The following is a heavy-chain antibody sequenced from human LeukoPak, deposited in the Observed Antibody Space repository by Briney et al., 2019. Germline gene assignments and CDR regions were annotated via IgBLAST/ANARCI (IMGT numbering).Heavy chain of an antibody. Sequence: ASVKVSCKASGYTLTGYYMHWVRQAPGQGLEWMGWINPNSGGTNYAQKFQGRVTMTRDTSISTAYMELSRLRSDDTAVYYCAKGDFWSGYYIDYWGQGTLVTVSS. CDR1: GYTLTGYY. CDR2: INPNSGGT. J-gene: IGHJ4*02. CDR3: AKGDFWSGYYIDY. V-gene: IGHV1-2*02. D-gene: IGHD3-3*01.